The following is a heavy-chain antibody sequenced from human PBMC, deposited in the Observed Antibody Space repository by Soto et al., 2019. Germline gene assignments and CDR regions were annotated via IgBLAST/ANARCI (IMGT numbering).Heavy chain of an antibody. Sequence: GGSLRLSCAASGFTFSDYYMSWIRQAPGKGLEWVSYISSSSSYTNYADSVKGRFTISRDSAKNSLYLQMNSLRAEDTAVYYCARDSRTRLLEWLSRGNWFDPWGQGTLVTVSS. CDR3: ARDSRTRLLEWLSRGNWFDP. CDR2: ISSSSSYT. V-gene: IGHV3-11*06. J-gene: IGHJ5*02. D-gene: IGHD3-3*01. CDR1: GFTFSDYY.